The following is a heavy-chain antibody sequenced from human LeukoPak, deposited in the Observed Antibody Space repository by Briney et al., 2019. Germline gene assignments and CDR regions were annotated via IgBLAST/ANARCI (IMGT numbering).Heavy chain of an antibody. CDR1: GYTFSSFG. Sequence: ASVKVSCKASGYTFSSFGISWVRQAPGQGLEWMGWIDGYNGNTNYAQNLQGRVTMTTDTSTRTAYMELRSLRSDDTAVYYCARDRGYCSGGGCSSDWFDPWGQGTLVTVSS. CDR2: IDGYNGNT. J-gene: IGHJ5*02. D-gene: IGHD2-15*01. CDR3: ARDRGYCSGGGCSSDWFDP. V-gene: IGHV1-18*01.